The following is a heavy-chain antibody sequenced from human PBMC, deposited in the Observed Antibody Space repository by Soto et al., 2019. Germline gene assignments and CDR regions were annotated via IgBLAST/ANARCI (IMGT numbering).Heavy chain of an antibody. D-gene: IGHD3-10*01. J-gene: IGHJ6*02. CDR2: IIPILGIA. Sequence: QVQLVQSGAEVKKPGSSVKVSCKASGGTFSSYTISWLRQAPGQGLEWMGRIIPILGIANDAQKFQGRVTITAEKSTSTAYMELSSLRSEDTAVYYCARFRGSYGMDVWGQGTTVTVSS. CDR3: ARFRGSYGMDV. CDR1: GGTFSSYT. V-gene: IGHV1-69*02.